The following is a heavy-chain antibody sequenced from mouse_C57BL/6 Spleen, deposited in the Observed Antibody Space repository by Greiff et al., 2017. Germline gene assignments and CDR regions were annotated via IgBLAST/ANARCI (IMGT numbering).Heavy chain of an antibody. CDR2: INPGSGGT. J-gene: IGHJ1*03. Sequence: VQLQQSGAELVRPGTSVKVSCKASGYAFTNYFIEWVKQRPGQGLEWIGVINPGSGGTKYNEKFKGKATLTADKSSSTAYMPLSSLTSEDSAVYFCTSWGDSWYFDVWGTGTTVTVSS. V-gene: IGHV1-54*01. CDR3: TSWGDSWYFDV. CDR1: GYAFTNYF.